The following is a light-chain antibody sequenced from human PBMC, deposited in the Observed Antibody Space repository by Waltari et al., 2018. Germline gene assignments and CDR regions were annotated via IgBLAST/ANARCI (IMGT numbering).Light chain of an antibody. CDR1: SSNIGSNT. CDR2: SNK. V-gene: IGLV1-44*01. J-gene: IGLJ2*01. Sequence: QSVLTQPPSASGTPGPRVTISCSGSSSNIGSNTVNWYQQLPGTAPKLLIYSNKQRPAGVPDRFSGSKSGTSASLAISGLQSEDEADYYCAAWDDSLTVVFGGGTKLTVL. CDR3: AAWDDSLTVV.